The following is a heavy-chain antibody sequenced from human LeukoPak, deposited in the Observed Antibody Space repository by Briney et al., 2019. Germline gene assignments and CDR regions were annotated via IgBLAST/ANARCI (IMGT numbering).Heavy chain of an antibody. Sequence: PSQTLSLTCAISGDSVSSNSAAWNWIRQSPSRGLEWLGRTYYRSKWYNDYAVSVKSRITLNPDTSKNQFSLQLNSVTPEDTAVYYCARGYYDSSGYSEDFDYWGQGTLVTVSS. J-gene: IGHJ4*02. CDR3: ARGYYDSSGYSEDFDY. CDR1: GDSVSSNSAA. V-gene: IGHV6-1*01. D-gene: IGHD3-22*01. CDR2: TYYRSKWYN.